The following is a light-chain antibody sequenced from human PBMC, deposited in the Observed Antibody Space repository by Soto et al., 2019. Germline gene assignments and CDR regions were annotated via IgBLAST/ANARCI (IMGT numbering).Light chain of an antibody. Sequence: QSVLTQPPSASGTPGQRVTISCEGSSSNIGSNPVNWYQQLPGTAPKLLIYTSDQRPSGVSDRFSGSKSGTSASLAISGLQSEDEADYYCGAWDDSLNGVVFGGGTKL. CDR3: GAWDDSLNGVV. J-gene: IGLJ2*01. CDR1: SSNIGSNP. CDR2: TSD. V-gene: IGLV1-44*01.